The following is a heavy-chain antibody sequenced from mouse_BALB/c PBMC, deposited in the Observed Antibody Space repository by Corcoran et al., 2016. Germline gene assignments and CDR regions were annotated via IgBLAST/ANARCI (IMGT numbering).Heavy chain of an antibody. V-gene: IGHV3-6*02. Sequence: DVQLQESGPGLVKPSQSLSLTCSVTGYSITSGYYWNWIRQFPGNKLEWMGYISYDGSNNYNPSLKNRISITRDTSKNQFFLKLNSVTTEDTATYYCASYYGSSYFDYWGQGTTLTVSS. J-gene: IGHJ2*01. CDR3: ASYYGSSYFDY. CDR1: GYSITSGYY. CDR2: ISYDGSN. D-gene: IGHD1-1*01.